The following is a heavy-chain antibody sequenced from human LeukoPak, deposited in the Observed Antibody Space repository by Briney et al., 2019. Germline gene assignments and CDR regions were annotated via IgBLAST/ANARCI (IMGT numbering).Heavy chain of an antibody. D-gene: IGHD3-22*01. J-gene: IGHJ4*02. CDR2: MNPNSGDT. CDR3: ARGLGDYYDTSGYYYAVPAH. CDR1: GYTSTTYD. V-gene: IGHV1-8*01. Sequence: ASVKVSCKASGYTSTTYDITWVRQATGQGLEWMGWMNPNSGDTAYAQKFQGRVAMTRDTSISTAYMELSSLRSEDTAVYYCARGLGDYYDTSGYYYAVPAHWGQGTLVTVSS.